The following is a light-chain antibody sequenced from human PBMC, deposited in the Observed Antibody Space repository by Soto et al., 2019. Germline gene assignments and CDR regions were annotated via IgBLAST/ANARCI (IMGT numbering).Light chain of an antibody. CDR3: QQCRNWPLT. CDR2: DAS. J-gene: IGKJ4*01. V-gene: IGKV3-15*01. CDR1: QNVYNN. Sequence: EIVMTQSPATLSVSPGEGATLSCKASQNVYNNLAWYQQRPGQPPRLLIYDASTRATGISVRFSGSGYGTEFPLTISSLQSEDFAVYFCQQCRNWPLTFGGGTKVEIK.